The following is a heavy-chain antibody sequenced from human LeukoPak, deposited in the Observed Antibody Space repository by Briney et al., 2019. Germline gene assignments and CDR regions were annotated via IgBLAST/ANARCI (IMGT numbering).Heavy chain of an antibody. D-gene: IGHD1-1*01. V-gene: IGHV4-61*02. J-gene: IGHJ5*01. Sequence: SQTLSLTCTVSGGSISSGSYYWSWIRQPAGKGLEWIGRIYTSGSTNYNPSLKSRVTISVDTSKNQFSLKLSSVTAADTAVYYCARAPPYNGTPDFWGQGTLVTVSS. CDR3: ARAPPYNGTPDF. CDR2: IYTSGST. CDR1: GGSISSGSYY.